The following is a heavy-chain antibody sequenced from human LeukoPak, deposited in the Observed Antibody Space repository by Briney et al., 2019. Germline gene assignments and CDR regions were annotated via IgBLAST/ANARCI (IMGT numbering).Heavy chain of an antibody. J-gene: IGHJ6*03. CDR2: IYYSGST. V-gene: IGHV4-39*07. CDR3: VRAFYYYHCMDV. Sequence: PSETLSLTCPVTGGSTSSSSDDWCWIRQPPGKRLEWIGIIYYSGSTYSTPSLKSRFTISVDTSKTQFSLTLSSVRAADRAVYYCVRAFYYYHCMDVWRKGTTDTIPS. CDR1: GGSTSSSSDD.